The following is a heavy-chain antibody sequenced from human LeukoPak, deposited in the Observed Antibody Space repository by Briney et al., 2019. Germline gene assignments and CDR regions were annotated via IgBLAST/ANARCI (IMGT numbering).Heavy chain of an antibody. CDR1: GFTFSDHY. J-gene: IGHJ4*02. D-gene: IGHD3-10*01. Sequence: GGSLRLSCAASGFTFSDHYVDWVRQAPGKGLEWIGRTRNKANSYTTEYAASVKGRFTISRDDSKNSLYLQMNSLKTEDTAVYYCAREVDYGSGSYPWYFDYWGQGTLVTVSS. CDR2: TRNKANSYTT. V-gene: IGHV3-72*01. CDR3: AREVDYGSGSYPWYFDY.